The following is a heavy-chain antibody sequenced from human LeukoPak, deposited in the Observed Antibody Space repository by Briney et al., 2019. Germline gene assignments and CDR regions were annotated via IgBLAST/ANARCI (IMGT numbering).Heavy chain of an antibody. CDR3: ARDSAGFDR. D-gene: IGHD6-19*01. J-gene: IGHJ5*02. CDR1: GFTFSSYS. Sequence: GGSLRLSCAASGFTFSSYSMNWVRQAPGKGLEWVSYISSSSSTIYYADSVKGRFTISRDNAKNSLYLQMSSLRAEDTAVYYCARDSAGFDRWGQGTLVTVSS. CDR2: ISSSSSTI. V-gene: IGHV3-48*04.